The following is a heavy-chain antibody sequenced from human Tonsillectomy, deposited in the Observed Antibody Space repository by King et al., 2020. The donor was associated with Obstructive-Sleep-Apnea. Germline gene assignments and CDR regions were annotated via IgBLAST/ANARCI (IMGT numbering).Heavy chain of an antibody. CDR2: IYSGGST. Sequence: VQLVESGGGLVQPGGSLRLSCAASGLTVSSNYMSWVRQAPGKGLEWVSVIYSGGSTYYADSVKGRFTISRDNSKNTLYLQMNSLRAEDTAVYYCTLLEEKYYFDYWGQGTLVTVSS. J-gene: IGHJ4*02. CDR1: GLTVSSNY. V-gene: IGHV3-66*01. CDR3: TLLEEKYYFDY.